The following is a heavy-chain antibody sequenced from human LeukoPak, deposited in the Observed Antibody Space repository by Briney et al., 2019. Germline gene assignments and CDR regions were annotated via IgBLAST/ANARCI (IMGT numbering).Heavy chain of an antibody. CDR2: IFYSGST. CDR1: GGSISSGGYY. Sequence: SETLSLTCTVSGGSISSGGYYWSWLRQHPGKGLEWIGYIFYSGSTYYNPSLKSRVTISVDTSKNQFSLKLSSVTAADTAVYYCARDSTMVRGVSGMDVWGQGATVTVSS. V-gene: IGHV4-31*03. CDR3: ARDSTMVRGVSGMDV. D-gene: IGHD3-10*01. J-gene: IGHJ6*02.